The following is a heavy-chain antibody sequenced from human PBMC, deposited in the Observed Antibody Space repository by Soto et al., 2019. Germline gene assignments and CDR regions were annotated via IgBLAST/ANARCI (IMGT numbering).Heavy chain of an antibody. CDR2: INHSGST. CDR3: ARTIYYYGMDV. D-gene: IGHD3-3*01. Sequence: PSETLYLTCAVYCVSFRGYYWSCIRQPPGKGLEWIGEINHSGSTNYNPSLKSRVTISVDTSKNQFSLKLSSVTAADTAVYYCARTIYYYGMDVWGQGTTVTVSS. V-gene: IGHV4-34*01. CDR1: CVSFRGYY. J-gene: IGHJ6*02.